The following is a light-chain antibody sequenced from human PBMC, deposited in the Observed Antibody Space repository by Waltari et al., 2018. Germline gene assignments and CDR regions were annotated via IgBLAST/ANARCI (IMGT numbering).Light chain of an antibody. V-gene: IGKV3-20*01. CDR1: QSVSKY. CDR2: GAS. Sequence: EIVLTQSPGTLSLSPGEGATLSCRASQSVSKYLAWYQQKPGQAHRLLIYGASSRATGIPDRFSGSGSGTDFSLTISRLEPEDFAVYYCQHYVRLPATFGQGTKVEIK. CDR3: QHYVRLPAT. J-gene: IGKJ1*01.